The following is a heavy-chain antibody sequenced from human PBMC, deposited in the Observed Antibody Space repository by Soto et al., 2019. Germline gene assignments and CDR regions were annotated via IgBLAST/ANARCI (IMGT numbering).Heavy chain of an antibody. D-gene: IGHD2-15*01. CDR2: IIPILGIA. Sequence: SVKVSCKASGGTFSSYTISWVRQAPGQGLEWMGRIIPILGIANYADSVKGRFTISRDNSKNTLYLQMNSLRAEDTAVYYCARNLLGYGGNYYYYGMDVWGQGTTVTVSS. CDR3: ARNLLGYGGNYYYYGMDV. V-gene: IGHV1-69*02. CDR1: GGTFSSYT. J-gene: IGHJ6*02.